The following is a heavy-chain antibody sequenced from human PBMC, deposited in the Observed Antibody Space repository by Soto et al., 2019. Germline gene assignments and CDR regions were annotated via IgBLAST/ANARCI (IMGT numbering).Heavy chain of an antibody. J-gene: IGHJ3*02. CDR1: RVAIRSCVYY. CDR3: ARGAHMVRGVTSAFGT. V-gene: IGHV4-31*03. CDR2: IFYSGNT. Sequence: TLSLSCTFPRVAIRSCVYYWIWIRQHPGKGLEWIGYIFYSGNTYYNPSLKSRITISVDTSENQFSLNLSSVTAADTAVYFCARGAHMVRGVTSAFGTWGQGTMVT. D-gene: IGHD3-10*01.